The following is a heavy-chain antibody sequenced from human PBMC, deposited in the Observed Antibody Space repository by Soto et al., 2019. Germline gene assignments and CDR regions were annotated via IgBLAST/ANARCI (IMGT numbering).Heavy chain of an antibody. CDR3: ARARSPTYYDFWSGYLVGSNWFDP. D-gene: IGHD3-3*01. CDR1: GGSISSGDYY. Sequence: SETLSLTCTVSGGSISSGDYYWSWIRQPPGKGLEWIGYIYYSGSTYYNPSLKSRVTISVDTSKNQFSLKLSSVTAADTAVYYCARARSPTYYDFWSGYLVGSNWFDPWGQGTLVTVSS. J-gene: IGHJ5*02. V-gene: IGHV4-30-4*01. CDR2: IYYSGST.